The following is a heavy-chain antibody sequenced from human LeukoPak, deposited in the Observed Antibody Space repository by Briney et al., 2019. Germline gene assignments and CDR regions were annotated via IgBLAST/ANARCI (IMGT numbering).Heavy chain of an antibody. CDR1: GYTFTXYY. V-gene: IGHV1-46*01. CDR2: LNPSGGST. J-gene: IGHJ6*02. CDR3: ARDKVATIKYYYGMDV. D-gene: IGHD5-24*01. Sequence: GAXXKVSCKASGYTFTXYYMHWVRQAPGQGLEWMGILNPSGGSTISAQKFQGRVTMTRDTSTSTVYMELSSLRSEDTAVYYCARDKVATIKYYYGMDVWGQGSTVTVSS.